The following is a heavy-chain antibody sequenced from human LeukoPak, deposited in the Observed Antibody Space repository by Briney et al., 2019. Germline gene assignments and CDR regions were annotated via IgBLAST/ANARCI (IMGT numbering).Heavy chain of an antibody. V-gene: IGHV1-46*01. CDR3: ATTPPLYSGYDSGRIRYYYYYMDV. D-gene: IGHD5-12*01. CDR1: GYAFTSYY. CDR2: INPSGGST. J-gene: IGHJ6*03. Sequence: ASVKVSCKASGYAFTSYYMHWVRQAPGQGLEWMGIINPSGGSTSYAQKFQGRVTMTEDTSTDTAYMELSSLRSEDTAVYYCATTPPLYSGYDSGRIRYYYYYMDVWGKGTTVTISS.